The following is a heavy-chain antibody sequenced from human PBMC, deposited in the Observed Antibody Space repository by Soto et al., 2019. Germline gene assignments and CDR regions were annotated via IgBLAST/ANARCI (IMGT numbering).Heavy chain of an antibody. CDR1: GFSLTTTGVG. V-gene: IGHV2-5*02. J-gene: IGHJ4*02. D-gene: IGHD1-26*01. CDR3: TQVYGSGSWGWYFHS. CDR2: VFWDGGE. Sequence: QITLRESGPSLVKPTETLTLTCTFSGFSLTTTGVGVGWIRQPPGKALEWLAVVFWDGGERYSPSLKSRVTXTTXTSXDQVVLTMTNMDPADTATYYCTQVYGSGSWGWYFHSWGQGTLVTVSS.